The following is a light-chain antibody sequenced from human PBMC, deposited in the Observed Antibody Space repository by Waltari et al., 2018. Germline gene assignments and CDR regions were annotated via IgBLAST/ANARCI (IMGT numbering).Light chain of an antibody. CDR2: GKN. V-gene: IGLV3-19*01. CDR1: SLRRFS. J-gene: IGLJ2*01. Sequence: SSELTQDPAMSVALGQTVRITCQGDSLRRFSASWYQQKPGQAPVLVMYGKNNRPSGIPDRFSDSSSGNTASLTITGAQAEDEADYYCNSRDSSDNPVFGGGTKLTVL. CDR3: NSRDSSDNPV.